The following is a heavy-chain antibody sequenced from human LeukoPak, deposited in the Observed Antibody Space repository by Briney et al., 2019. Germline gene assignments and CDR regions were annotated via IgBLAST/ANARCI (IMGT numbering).Heavy chain of an antibody. D-gene: IGHD6-13*01. Sequence: GGSLRLSCAASGFTVSSNYMSWVRQAPGKGLEWVSVIYSGGSTYYADSVKGRLTISRDNSKNTLYLQMNSLRAEDTAVYYCARQSSSWYGFIDYWGQGTLVTVSS. CDR1: GFTVSSNY. V-gene: IGHV3-53*01. J-gene: IGHJ4*02. CDR3: ARQSSSWYGFIDY. CDR2: IYSGGST.